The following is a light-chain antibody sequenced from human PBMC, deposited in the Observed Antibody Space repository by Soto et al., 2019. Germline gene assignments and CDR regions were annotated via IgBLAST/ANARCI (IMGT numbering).Light chain of an antibody. Sequence: DIQMTQSPSSLSASLGDRVTITCRACQSINNYLNWYQQEEGKAPKLLIYAATSLQSGVPSRFSSGGSVTQFDLTISSLQHGHFATCYCQQCYNSPYTFCQPTKLDI. V-gene: IGKV1-39*01. CDR1: QSINNY. CDR3: QQCYNSPYT. J-gene: IGKJ2*01. CDR2: AAT.